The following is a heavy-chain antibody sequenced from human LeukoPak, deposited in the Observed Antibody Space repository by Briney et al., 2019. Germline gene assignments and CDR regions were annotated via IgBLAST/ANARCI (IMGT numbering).Heavy chain of an antibody. J-gene: IGHJ4*02. V-gene: IGHV3-48*01. Sequence: PGGSLRLSCAASGFTFSSYSMNWVRQAPGKGLEWVSYISSSSSTIYYADSVKGRFTISRDNSKNTLYLQMNSLRAEDTAVYYCAKDSQSSHYWGQGTLVTVSS. CDR3: AKDSQSSHY. CDR2: ISSSSSTI. CDR1: GFTFSSYS.